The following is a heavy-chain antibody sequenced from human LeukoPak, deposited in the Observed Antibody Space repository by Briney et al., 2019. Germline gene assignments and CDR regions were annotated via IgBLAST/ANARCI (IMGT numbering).Heavy chain of an antibody. D-gene: IGHD1-1*01. V-gene: IGHV3-53*01. Sequence: GGSLRLSCVASGFTVSSYYMSWVRQAPGKGLEWVSLLYTGGTTYYADSVEGQFTISRDDSKNTIYLQMNTLRAEDTAVYYCARGGVNYWNPRYWGQGTLVTVSS. J-gene: IGHJ4*02. CDR1: GFTVSSYY. CDR2: LYTGGTT. CDR3: ARGGVNYWNPRY.